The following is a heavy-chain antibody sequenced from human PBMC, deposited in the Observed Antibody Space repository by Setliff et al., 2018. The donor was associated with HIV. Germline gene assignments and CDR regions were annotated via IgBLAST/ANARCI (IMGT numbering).Heavy chain of an antibody. CDR2: IVYSGTT. D-gene: IGHD2-21*02. CDR3: AGGRYFRDISDSRFDF. CDR1: GGSIIINDYY. V-gene: IGHV4-39*07. J-gene: IGHJ4*02. Sequence: PSETLSLTCTVSGGSIIINDYYWGWIRQSPGKGLEWIGSIVYSGTTYYNVSLESRVTISVDTSKNQFSLKLNSMTAADTAMFYCAGGRYFRDISDSRFDFWGQGMLVTVSS.